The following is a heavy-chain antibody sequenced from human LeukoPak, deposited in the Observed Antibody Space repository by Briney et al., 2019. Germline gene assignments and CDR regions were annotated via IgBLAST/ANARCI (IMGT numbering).Heavy chain of an antibody. Sequence: SVKVSCKASGGTFSSYAISWVRQAPGQGLERMGRIIPIFGIANYAQKFQGRVTITADKSTSTAYMELSSLRSEDTAVYYCARDNPDYSPWDYYYGMDVWGQGTTVTVSS. D-gene: IGHD2-15*01. V-gene: IGHV1-69*04. CDR1: GGTFSSYA. CDR3: ARDNPDYSPWDYYYGMDV. J-gene: IGHJ6*02. CDR2: IIPIFGIA.